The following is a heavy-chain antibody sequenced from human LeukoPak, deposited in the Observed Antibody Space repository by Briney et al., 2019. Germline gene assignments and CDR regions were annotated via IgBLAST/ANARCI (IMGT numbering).Heavy chain of an antibody. D-gene: IGHD5-18*01. J-gene: IGHJ4*02. CDR2: IIPIFGTA. V-gene: IGHV1-69*06. CDR1: GGTFSSYA. Sequence: SVKVSCKASGGTFSSYAISWVRQAHGRGLEWMGGIIPIFGTANYAQKFQGRVTITADKSTSTAYMELSSLRSEDTAVYYCASRNGYSYGYYFDYWGQGTLVTVSS. CDR3: ASRNGYSYGYYFDY.